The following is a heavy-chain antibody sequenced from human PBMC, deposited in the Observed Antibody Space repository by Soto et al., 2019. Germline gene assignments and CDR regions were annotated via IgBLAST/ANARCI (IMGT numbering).Heavy chain of an antibody. J-gene: IGHJ3*02. CDR2: IKSKTDGGTT. D-gene: IGHD2-15*01. V-gene: IGHV3-15*01. Sequence: GGSLRLSCAASGFTFSNAWMSWVRQAPGKGLEWVGRIKSKTDGGTTDYAAPVKGRFTISRDDSKNTLYLQMNSLKTEDTAVYYCTTLIVVVVAATPTDAFDIWGQGTMVTVSS. CDR1: GFTFSNAW. CDR3: TTLIVVVVAATPTDAFDI.